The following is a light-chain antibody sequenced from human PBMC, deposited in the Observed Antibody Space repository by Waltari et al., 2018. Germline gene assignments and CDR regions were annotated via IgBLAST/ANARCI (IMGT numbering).Light chain of an antibody. CDR2: EVN. CDR3: SSFTSSNTWV. Sequence: QSALTQPPSVSGSPGQSVTISCTGTSSDVGGHSRVSWFQQAPGTAPKLIIYEVNNRPSGVPDRFSGSKSGNTASLTISGLQAEDEADYYCSSFTSSNTWVFGGGTKLTVL. J-gene: IGLJ3*02. CDR1: SSDVGGHSR. V-gene: IGLV2-18*02.